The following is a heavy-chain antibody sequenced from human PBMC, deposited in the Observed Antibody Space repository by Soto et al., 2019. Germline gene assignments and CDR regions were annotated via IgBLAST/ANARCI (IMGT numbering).Heavy chain of an antibody. CDR2: ISWDGGST. V-gene: IGHV3-43*01. D-gene: IGHD7-27*01. Sequence: GGSLRLSCAASGFTFDDYTMHWVRQAPGKGLEWVSLISWDGGSTYYADSVKGRFTISRDNSKNSLYLQMNSLRTEDTALYYCAKDTGDHLSYYYYGMDVWGQGTTVTVSS. CDR1: GFTFDDYT. J-gene: IGHJ6*02. CDR3: AKDTGDHLSYYYYGMDV.